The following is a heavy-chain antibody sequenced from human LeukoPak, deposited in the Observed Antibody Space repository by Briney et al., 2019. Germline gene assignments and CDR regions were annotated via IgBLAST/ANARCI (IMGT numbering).Heavy chain of an antibody. D-gene: IGHD3-22*01. CDR2: TYYRSKWYN. J-gene: IGHJ3*02. Sequence: SQTLSLTCAISGDSVSSNSAAWNWIRQSPSRGLEWLGRTYYRSKWYNEYPVSVKSRITINPDTSKNQFSLQLTSVTPEDTAVYYCARLRYSDSSGYYPDGFDIWGQGTMVTVSS. V-gene: IGHV6-1*01. CDR1: GDSVSSNSAA. CDR3: ARLRYSDSSGYYPDGFDI.